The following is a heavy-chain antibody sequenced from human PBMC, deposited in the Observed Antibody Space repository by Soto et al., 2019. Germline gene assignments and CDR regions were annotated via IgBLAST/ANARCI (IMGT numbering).Heavy chain of an antibody. V-gene: IGHV1-69*01. Sequence: QVQLVQSGAEVKKPGSSVKVSCRASGGTFSSYAVSWVPQAPGQGLEWMGVIIPLLNTPTYVEQLQGRVTIIADAPATTASLELTSLTSAHTAVYYCATDSSSPHYFYYGMDVSGQGATVTVSS. D-gene: IGHD6-6*01. CDR3: ATDSSSPHYFYYGMDV. J-gene: IGHJ6*02. CDR2: IIPLLNTP. CDR1: GGTFSSYA.